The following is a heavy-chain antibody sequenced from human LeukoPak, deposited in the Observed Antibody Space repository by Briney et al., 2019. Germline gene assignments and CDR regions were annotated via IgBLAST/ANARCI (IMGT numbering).Heavy chain of an antibody. CDR2: IYYSGST. Sequence: PSETLSLTCTVSGGSISSSSYYWGWIRQPPGKGLEWIGSIYYSGSTYYNPSHKSRVTISVDTSKNQFSLKLSSVTAADTAVYYCAEGGYYDSSGYYYEWIFDYWGQGTLVTVSS. J-gene: IGHJ4*02. D-gene: IGHD3-22*01. CDR1: GGSISSSSYY. V-gene: IGHV4-39*01. CDR3: AEGGYYDSSGYYYEWIFDY.